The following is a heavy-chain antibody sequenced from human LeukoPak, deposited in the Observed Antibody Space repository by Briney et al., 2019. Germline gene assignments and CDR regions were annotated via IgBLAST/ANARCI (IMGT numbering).Heavy chain of an antibody. CDR3: AKRGVVIRVILVGFHKAAYYFDS. CDR1: GITLSNYG. CDR2: ISDSGGST. Sequence: GGSLRLSCAVSGITLSNYGMSWVRQAPGKGLEWVAGISDSGGSTSYADSVKGRFTISRDNPKNTLYLQMNSLRAVDTAVYFCAKRGVVIRVILVGFHKAAYYFDSWGQGALVTVSS. D-gene: IGHD3-22*01. V-gene: IGHV3-23*01. J-gene: IGHJ4*02.